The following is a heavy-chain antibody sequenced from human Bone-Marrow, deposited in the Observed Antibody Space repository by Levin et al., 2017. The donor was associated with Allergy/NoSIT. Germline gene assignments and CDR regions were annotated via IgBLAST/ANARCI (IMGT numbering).Heavy chain of an antibody. CDR2: IYYSGST. Sequence: SETLSLTCNVSGGSINSGGYYWSWIRQHPEKGLEYIGYIYYSGSTYYNPSLKSRVAISVDTSKNQFSLKLSSVTAADTAVYYCARTYGSRSYCLDYWGQGTLVTVSS. CDR3: ARTYGSRSYCLDY. V-gene: IGHV4-31*03. J-gene: IGHJ4*02. D-gene: IGHD3-10*01. CDR1: GGSINSGGYY.